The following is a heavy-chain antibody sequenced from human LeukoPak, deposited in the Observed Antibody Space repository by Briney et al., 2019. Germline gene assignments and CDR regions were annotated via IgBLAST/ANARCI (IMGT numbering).Heavy chain of an antibody. CDR3: ARDNGGYCSSTSCAFDY. CDR2: MNPDPGST. J-gene: IGHJ4*02. D-gene: IGHD2-2*01. V-gene: IGHV1-8*01. Sequence: ASVNVSCKASGYTFTSCDIHWVRQATGQGLEWMGWMNPDPGSTGYAQKFQGRVTMTRDTSIGTAYMELRSLRSEDTAVYYCARDNGGYCSSTSCAFDYWGQGTLVTVSS. CDR1: GYTFTSCD.